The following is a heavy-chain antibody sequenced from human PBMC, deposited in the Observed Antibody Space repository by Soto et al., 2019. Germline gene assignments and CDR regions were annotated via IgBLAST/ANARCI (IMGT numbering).Heavy chain of an antibody. D-gene: IGHD6-6*01. V-gene: IGHV3-30-3*01. CDR2: ISDDGSNK. CDR1: GFTFSSYA. Sequence: QVQLVESGGGVVQPGRSLRLSCAASGFTFSSYAMHWVRQAPGKGLEWVAVISDDGSNKYYADSVKGRFTISRDKAKNTLYLQLNSLRAEETAVYYCARDPSQCGEEAARPGCGMDVWGQGITVTVSS. CDR3: ARDPSQCGEEAARPGCGMDV. J-gene: IGHJ6*02.